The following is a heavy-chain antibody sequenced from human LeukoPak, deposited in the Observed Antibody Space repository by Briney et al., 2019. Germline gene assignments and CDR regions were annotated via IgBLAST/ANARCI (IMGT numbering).Heavy chain of an antibody. CDR2: IYWDDDK. D-gene: IGHD3-9*01. CDR3: ADRLTGYYYFDY. CDR1: GFAPTTIGAG. Sequence: QSGPSLATLPHTLTLTCTFSGFAPTTIGAGVGWIRQPQGKVVKKHELIYWDDDKRYSPSLKSRLTITKDTYKNQVVLTKTNMDPVDTATYYGADRLTGYYYFDYWGQGTLVTVSS. V-gene: IGHV2-5*02. J-gene: IGHJ4*02.